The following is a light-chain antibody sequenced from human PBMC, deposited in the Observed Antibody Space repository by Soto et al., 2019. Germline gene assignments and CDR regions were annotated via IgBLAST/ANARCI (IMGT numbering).Light chain of an antibody. J-gene: IGLJ1*01. CDR3: HSYTRSSTYV. V-gene: IGLV3-12*02. CDR2: SDT. Sequence: SYELTHPHSVSVATAQLARFTCGGNNIGTEAVHCYLQKPGQDPVLVVYSDTNRPSGSPERFSGSNPGDTATLTISRIEAGDEADYYCHSYTRSSTYVFGSGTKLTVL. CDR1: NIGTEA.